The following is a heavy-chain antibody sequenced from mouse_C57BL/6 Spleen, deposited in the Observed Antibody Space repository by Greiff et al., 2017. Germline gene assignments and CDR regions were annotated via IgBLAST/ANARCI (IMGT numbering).Heavy chain of an antibody. CDR3: ARDTTVVTGY. D-gene: IGHD1-1*01. CDR1: GYAFSSSW. CDR2: IYPGDGDT. V-gene: IGHV1-82*01. J-gene: IGHJ2*01. Sequence: QVQLQQSGPELVKPGASVKISCKASGYAFSSSWMNWVKQRPGKGLEWIGRIYPGDGDTNYNGKFKGKATLTADKSSSTAYMQLSSLTSEDSAVYFCARDTTVVTGYWGQGTTLTVSS.